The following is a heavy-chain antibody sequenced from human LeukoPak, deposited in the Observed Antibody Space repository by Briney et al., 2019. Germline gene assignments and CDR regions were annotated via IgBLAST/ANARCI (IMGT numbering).Heavy chain of an antibody. J-gene: IGHJ4*02. CDR2: IWYDGSSK. CDR1: GFTFSNYG. Sequence: GGSLRLSCAASGFTFSNYGMHWVRQAPGKGLEWVAVIWYDGSSKYYADSVKGRFTISRDNSKNTLYLQMNSLRAEDTALYYCARTPWQGWELPDYWGQGTLVTVSS. D-gene: IGHD1-26*01. V-gene: IGHV3-33*08. CDR3: ARTPWQGWELPDY.